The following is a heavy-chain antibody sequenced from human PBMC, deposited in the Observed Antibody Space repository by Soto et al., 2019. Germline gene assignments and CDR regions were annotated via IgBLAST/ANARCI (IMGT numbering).Heavy chain of an antibody. Sequence: GGSLRLSCAASGFTFSNAWMNWVRQAPGKGLEWVGRIKSKTDGGTTDYAAPVKGRFTISRDDSKNTLYLQMNSLKTEDTAVYYCTTVMVYAPTHYYSGMDVWGQGTTVTVSS. CDR1: GFTFSNAW. CDR3: TTVMVYAPTHYYSGMDV. V-gene: IGHV3-15*07. J-gene: IGHJ6*02. D-gene: IGHD2-8*01. CDR2: IKSKTDGGTT.